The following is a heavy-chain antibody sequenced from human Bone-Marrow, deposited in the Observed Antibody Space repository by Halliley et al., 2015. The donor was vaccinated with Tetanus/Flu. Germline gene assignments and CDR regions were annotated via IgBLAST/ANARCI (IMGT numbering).Heavy chain of an antibody. D-gene: IGHD3-9*01. CDR1: GFTVSSSY. J-gene: IGHJ4*02. Sequence: SLRLSCAASGFTVSSSYISWVRQAPGKGLEWVSGIYSGDDTYYADSVKGRFTISRDNSKNTLYLQMNTLRAEDTAVYYCARAQDYDILTHAYWGQGTLVTVSS. V-gene: IGHV3-53*01. CDR2: IYSGDDT. CDR3: ARAQDYDILTHAY.